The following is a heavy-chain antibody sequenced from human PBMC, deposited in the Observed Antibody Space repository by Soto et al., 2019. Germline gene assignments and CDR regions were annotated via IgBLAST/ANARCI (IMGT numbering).Heavy chain of an antibody. D-gene: IGHD3-10*01. CDR3: AREGDGSGTYFDS. CDR1: GDSVSSNSAA. V-gene: IGHV6-1*01. CDR2: TYYRSDYYT. Sequence: SQTLSLTCAISGDSVSSNSAAWSWIRQSPSRGLEWLGRTYYRSDYYTNYALSVKSRITINPDTSKNQFSLQLNSVTPEDTAVYYCAREGDGSGTYFDSWGQGTLVTVSS. J-gene: IGHJ4*02.